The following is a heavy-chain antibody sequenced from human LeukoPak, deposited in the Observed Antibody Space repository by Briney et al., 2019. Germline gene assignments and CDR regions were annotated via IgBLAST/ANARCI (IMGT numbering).Heavy chain of an antibody. D-gene: IGHD7-27*01. V-gene: IGHV4-34*01. Sequence: SETLSLTCAVYGGSFSGYYWSWIRQPPGKGLEWIGGINHSGSTNYNPSLKSRVTISVDTSKNQFSLKLSSVTAADTAVYYCASETGDLDYWGQGTLVTVSS. CDR1: GGSFSGYY. CDR2: INHSGST. CDR3: ASETGDLDY. J-gene: IGHJ4*02.